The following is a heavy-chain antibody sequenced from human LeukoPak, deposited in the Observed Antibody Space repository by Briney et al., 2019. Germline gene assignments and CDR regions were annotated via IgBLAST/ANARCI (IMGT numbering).Heavy chain of an antibody. CDR2: INPSGGST. CDR1: GYTFTSYY. D-gene: IGHD1-26*01. J-gene: IGHJ4*02. Sequence: ASVKVSCKASGYTFTSYYMHWVRQAPGQGLEWMGIINPSGGSTSYAQKFQGRVTMTRDMSTSTVYMELSSLRSEDTAVYYCARAGGYPVSYRWYSGGYSGYYFDYWGQGTLVTVSS. V-gene: IGHV1-46*01. CDR3: ARAGGYPVSYRWYSGGYSGYYFDY.